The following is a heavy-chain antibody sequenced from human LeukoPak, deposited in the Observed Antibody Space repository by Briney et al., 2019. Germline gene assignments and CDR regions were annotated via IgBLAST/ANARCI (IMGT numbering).Heavy chain of an antibody. J-gene: IGHJ1*01. Sequence: PGGSLRLSCAASGFTFSYAWMSWLRQAPGKGLEWVGRIKSKTDSGTTDYAPPVKGRFSISRDDSKNPLYLQMSSLRIEDTAVYYCTTDAYYYDSSTSFYAEYFQHWGQGTLVTVAS. CDR1: GFTFSYAW. V-gene: IGHV3-15*01. CDR2: IKSKTDSGTT. D-gene: IGHD3-22*01. CDR3: TTDAYYYDSSTSFYAEYFQH.